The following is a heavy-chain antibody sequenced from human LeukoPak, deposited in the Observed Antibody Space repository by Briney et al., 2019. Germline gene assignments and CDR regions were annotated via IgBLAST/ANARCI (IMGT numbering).Heavy chain of an antibody. CDR2: IIPIFGTA. Sequence: SVKVSCKASGGTFSSYAISWVRQAPGQGLEWMGGIIPIFGTANYAQKFQGRVTITADESTSTAYMELSSLRSEDTAVYYCATQITNYDILTGYQVGYYFDYWGQGTLVTVSS. CDR1: GGTFSSYA. D-gene: IGHD3-9*01. CDR3: ATQITNYDILTGYQVGYYFDY. J-gene: IGHJ4*02. V-gene: IGHV1-69*13.